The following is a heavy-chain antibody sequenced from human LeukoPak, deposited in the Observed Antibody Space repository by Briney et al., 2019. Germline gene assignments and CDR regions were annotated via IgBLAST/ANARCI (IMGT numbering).Heavy chain of an antibody. Sequence: SVKVSCKASGGTFSSYAISWVRQAPGQGLEWMGGIIPIIGTANYAQKFQGRVTITADESTSTAYMELSSLRSEDTAVYYCAKGIAARRGGTAFDIWGQGTMVTVSS. J-gene: IGHJ3*02. CDR1: GGTFSSYA. CDR3: AKGIAARRGGTAFDI. V-gene: IGHV1-69*13. D-gene: IGHD6-6*01. CDR2: IIPIIGTA.